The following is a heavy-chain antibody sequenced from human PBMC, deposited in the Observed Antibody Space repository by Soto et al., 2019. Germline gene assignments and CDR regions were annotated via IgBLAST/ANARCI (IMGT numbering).Heavy chain of an antibody. CDR2: IWYDGNTK. CDR3: AREGGVSTIYGLDV. CDR1: GFTFSKYG. J-gene: IGHJ6*02. D-gene: IGHD2-8*01. Sequence: QVVLVESGGGVVQPGRSLRLSCDASGFTFSKYGMHWVRQAPGQGLEWVALIWYDGNTKYYADSVKGRFTISRDNSGNTVYLQMNGLRAGDTAVYFCAREGGVSTIYGLDVWGQWTTVIVSS. V-gene: IGHV3-33*01.